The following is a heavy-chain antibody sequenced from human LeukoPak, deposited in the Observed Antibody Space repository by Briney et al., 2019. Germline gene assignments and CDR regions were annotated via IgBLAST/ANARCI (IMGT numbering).Heavy chain of an antibody. D-gene: IGHD6-13*01. CDR3: AKARIAGPFFDY. CDR2: ISGSGGST. CDR1: GFTFSSYA. Sequence: GGSLRLSCAASGFTFSSYAMNWVRQAPGKGLEWVSAISGSGGSTYYADSVKGRFTISRDNSKNTLYLQMNSLRAEDTAVYYCAKARIAGPFFDYWGQGTLVTVSS. V-gene: IGHV3-23*01. J-gene: IGHJ4*02.